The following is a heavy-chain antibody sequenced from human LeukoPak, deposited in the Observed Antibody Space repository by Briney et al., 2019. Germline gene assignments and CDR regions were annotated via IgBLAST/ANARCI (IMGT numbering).Heavy chain of an antibody. CDR1: GFTFSSYA. V-gene: IGHV3-23*01. CDR2: ISGSGGST. D-gene: IGHD6-6*01. J-gene: IGHJ5*02. CDR3: AKTGGSSSLSWFDP. Sequence: EGSLRLSCAASGFTFSSYAMSWVRQAPGKGLEWVSAISGSGGSTYYADSVKGRFTISRDNSKNTLYLQMNSLRAEDTAVYYCAKTGGSSSLSWFDPWGQGTLVTVSS.